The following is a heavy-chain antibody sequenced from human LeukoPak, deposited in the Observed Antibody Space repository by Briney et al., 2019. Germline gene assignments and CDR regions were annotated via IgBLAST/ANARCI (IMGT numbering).Heavy chain of an antibody. D-gene: IGHD3-10*01. J-gene: IGHJ4*02. CDR1: GFTFDDYA. CDR2: ISWNSGSI. Sequence: GGSLRLSCAASGFTFDDYAMHWVRQAPGKGLEWVSGISWNSGSIGYADSVKGRFTISRDNAKNSLYLQMNSLRAEDTALYYSAKDLQGSGSYYFDYWGQGTLVTVSS. V-gene: IGHV3-9*01. CDR3: AKDLQGSGSYYFDY.